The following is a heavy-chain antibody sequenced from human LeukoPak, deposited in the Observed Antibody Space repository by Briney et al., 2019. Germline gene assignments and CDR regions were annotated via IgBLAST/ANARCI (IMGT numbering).Heavy chain of an antibody. CDR3: ARALIAARPDSLFDY. V-gene: IGHV3-64*01. D-gene: IGHD6-6*01. Sequence: GGSLRLSCAASEFTFSSYAMHWVRQAPGKGLEYVSTISDNGGSTFYANSVKGRFTISRDNSKNTLYLQMGSLRPEDMAVYYCARALIAARPDSLFDYWGQGTLVTVSS. CDR2: ISDNGGST. CDR1: EFTFSSYA. J-gene: IGHJ4*02.